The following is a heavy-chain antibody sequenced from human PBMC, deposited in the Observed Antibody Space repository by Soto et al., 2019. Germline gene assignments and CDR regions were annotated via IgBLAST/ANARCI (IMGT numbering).Heavy chain of an antibody. V-gene: IGHV3-74*01. D-gene: IGHD3-3*01. Sequence: GGSLRLSCTASGFTFSNYWMHWVRQAPGKGLVWVSEIDSFGSTTTYTDSVRGRFTISRDNPKNTLYLQMNSLRVEDTAVYFCASLSAPSDYWGPGTLVTVSS. CDR1: GFTFSNYW. CDR2: IDSFGSTT. J-gene: IGHJ4*02. CDR3: ASLSAPSDY.